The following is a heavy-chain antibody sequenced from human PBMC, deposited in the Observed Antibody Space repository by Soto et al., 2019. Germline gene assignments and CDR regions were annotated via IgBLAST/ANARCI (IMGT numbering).Heavy chain of an antibody. J-gene: IGHJ4*02. CDR2: IYSDGTT. CDR1: GFTVSSNY. D-gene: IGHD6-6*01. V-gene: IGHV3-53*01. CDR3: AVLSN. Sequence: GGSLRLSCAASGFTVSSNYMNWVRQAPGKGLEWVSIIYSDGTTSYADSVKGRFTISRDNFKNTLHLQMNSLRAEDTAVYYCAVLSNWGQGTLVTVSS.